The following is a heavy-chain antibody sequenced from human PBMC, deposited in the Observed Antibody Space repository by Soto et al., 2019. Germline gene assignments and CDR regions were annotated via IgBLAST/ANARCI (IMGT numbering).Heavy chain of an antibody. CDR1: GGSISSGGYY. CDR2: IYYSGST. D-gene: IGHD3-3*01. J-gene: IGHJ4*02. Sequence: KASETLSLTCTVSGGSISSGGYYWSWIRQHPGKGLEWIGYIYYSGSTYYNPSLKSRVTISVDTSKNQFSLKLSSVTAADTAVYYCARGYAFWSGYYYFDYWGQGTLVTVSS. CDR3: ARGYAFWSGYYYFDY. V-gene: IGHV4-31*03.